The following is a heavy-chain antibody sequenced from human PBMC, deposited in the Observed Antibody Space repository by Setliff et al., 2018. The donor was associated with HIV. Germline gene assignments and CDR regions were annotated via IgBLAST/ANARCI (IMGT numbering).Heavy chain of an antibody. Sequence: ASVKVSCKAAGYAFISYAIHWVRQAPGQRLEWMGWINGGTGNTKYSQKFQGRVTITRDTSANVVYMELSSLRSEDTAIYYCARDPSKAARPWGYSDYWGQGILVTV. J-gene: IGHJ4*02. V-gene: IGHV1-3*01. D-gene: IGHD6-6*01. CDR1: GYAFISYA. CDR2: INGGTGNT. CDR3: ARDPSKAARPWGYSDY.